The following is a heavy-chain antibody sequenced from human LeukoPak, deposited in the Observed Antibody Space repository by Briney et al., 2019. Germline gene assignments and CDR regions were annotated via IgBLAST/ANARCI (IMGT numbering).Heavy chain of an antibody. Sequence: PGGSLRLSCAASGFTFSSYWMSWVRQAPGKGLEWVANIKQDGSEKYYADSVKGRFTISRDNAKNSLYLQMNSLRAEDTAVYYCARCSSSSWYPHYYYYYGMDVWGQGTTVTVSS. J-gene: IGHJ6*02. V-gene: IGHV3-7*01. CDR2: IKQDGSEK. CDR1: GFTFSSYW. CDR3: ARCSSSSWYPHYYYYYGMDV. D-gene: IGHD6-13*01.